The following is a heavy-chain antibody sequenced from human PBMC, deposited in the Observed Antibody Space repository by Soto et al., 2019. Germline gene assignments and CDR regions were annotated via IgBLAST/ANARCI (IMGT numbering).Heavy chain of an antibody. Sequence: PGGSLRLSCAASGFTFSSYGMHWVRQAPGKGLEWVAVISYDGSNKYYADSVKGRFTISRDNSKNTLYLQMNSLRAEDTAVYYCAKGVYSSSWYWFDPWGQGTLVTVSS. J-gene: IGHJ5*02. CDR3: AKGVYSSSWYWFDP. CDR2: ISYDGSNK. D-gene: IGHD6-13*01. CDR1: GFTFSSYG. V-gene: IGHV3-30*18.